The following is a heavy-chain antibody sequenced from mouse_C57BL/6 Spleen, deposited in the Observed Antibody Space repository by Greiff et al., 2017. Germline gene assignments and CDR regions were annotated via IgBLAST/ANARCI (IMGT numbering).Heavy chain of an antibody. D-gene: IGHD1-1*01. V-gene: IGHV1-66*01. CDR1: GYSFTSYY. Sequence: VQLVESGPELVKPGASVKISCKASGYSFTSYYIHWVKQRPGQGLEWIGWIYPGSGNTKYNEKFKGKATLTADTSSSTAYMQLSSLTSEDSAVYYCARWHYGSPFDYWGQGTTLTVSS. J-gene: IGHJ2*01. CDR2: IYPGSGNT. CDR3: ARWHYGSPFDY.